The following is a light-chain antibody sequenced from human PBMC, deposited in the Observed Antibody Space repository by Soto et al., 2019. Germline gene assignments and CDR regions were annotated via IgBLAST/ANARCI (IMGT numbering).Light chain of an antibody. CDR1: QSISSSY. Sequence: EIVLTQSPGTLSLSPGERATLSCRASQSISSSYLAWYQQKPGQAPRALIYGASSRATGIPDRFSGSGSGTDFTLTISRLEPEDFAVYYCQQYGSSAWTFGQGIKGEIK. J-gene: IGKJ1*01. CDR3: QQYGSSAWT. V-gene: IGKV3-20*01. CDR2: GAS.